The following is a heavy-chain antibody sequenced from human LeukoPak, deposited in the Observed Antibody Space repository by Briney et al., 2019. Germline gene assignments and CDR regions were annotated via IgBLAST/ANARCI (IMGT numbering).Heavy chain of an antibody. V-gene: IGHV3-49*04. Sequence: GGSLRLSCIGSGFTFGDYAMSWVRQAPGKGLEWVGFIRGKPYGGTTEYAASVKGRFTISRDESKSIAYLHMNSLKSEDTAVYFCTRATDYSDSSGYYYFFDSWGQGTLVTVSS. CDR3: TRATDYSDSSGYYYFFDS. J-gene: IGHJ4*02. D-gene: IGHD3-22*01. CDR2: IRGKPYGGTT. CDR1: GFTFGDYA.